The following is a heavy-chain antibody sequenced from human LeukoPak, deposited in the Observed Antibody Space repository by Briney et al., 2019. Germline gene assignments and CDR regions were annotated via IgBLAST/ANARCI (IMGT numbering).Heavy chain of an antibody. Sequence: SETLSLTCTVSGDSISSSSYYWGWIRQPPGKGLEWIGSIYYSGSTYYNPSLKSRVTISVDTSKNQFSLKLSSVTAADTAVYYCARAEYDFWSGYPNWFDPWGQGTLVTVSS. CDR3: ARAEYDFWSGYPNWFDP. J-gene: IGHJ5*02. V-gene: IGHV4-39*01. CDR2: IYYSGST. CDR1: GDSISSSSYY. D-gene: IGHD3-3*01.